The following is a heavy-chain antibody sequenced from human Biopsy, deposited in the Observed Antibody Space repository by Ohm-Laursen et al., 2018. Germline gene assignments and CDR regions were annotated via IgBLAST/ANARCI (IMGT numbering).Heavy chain of an antibody. J-gene: IGHJ4*02. V-gene: IGHV1-46*01. CDR3: ARNTGWYGDLYYFDY. D-gene: IGHD6-19*01. CDR1: GYSFTSYY. CDR2: INPSGSTT. Sequence: ASVKVSCKVSGYSFTSYYMHWVRQAPGQGLEWMGMINPSGSTTSYPQKFQGRVTMTRDTSKSTVYMELSSLRSEDPAVYFCARNTGWYGDLYYFDYWGQGTLVTVSS.